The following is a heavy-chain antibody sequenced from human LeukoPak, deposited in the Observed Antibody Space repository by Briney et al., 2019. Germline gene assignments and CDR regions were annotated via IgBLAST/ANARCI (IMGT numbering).Heavy chain of an antibody. J-gene: IGHJ4*02. D-gene: IGHD6-19*01. CDR2: ISSSSSYI. CDR1: GFTFSSYS. CDR3: ARGINSSGWCFDY. Sequence: GGSLRLSCAASGFTFSSYSMNWVRQAPGKGLEWVSSISSSSSYIYYADSVKGRFTIPRDNAKNSLYLQMNSLRAEDTAVYYCARGINSSGWCFDYWGQGTLVTVSS. V-gene: IGHV3-21*01.